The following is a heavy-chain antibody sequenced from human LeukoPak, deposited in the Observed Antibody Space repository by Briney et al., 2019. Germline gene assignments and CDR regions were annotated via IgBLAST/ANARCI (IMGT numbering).Heavy chain of an antibody. CDR2: INHSGST. D-gene: IGHD1-26*01. Sequence: SETLSLTCAVYGVSFSGYYWSWIRQPPGKGLEWIGEINHSGSTNYNPSLKSRVTISVDKSKNQFSLKLSSVTAADTAVYYCARGPTKHSYKDSGSYLPWHYFDYWGQGTLVTVSS. CDR3: ARGPTKHSYKDSGSYLPWHYFDY. J-gene: IGHJ4*02. CDR1: GVSFSGYY. V-gene: IGHV4-34*01.